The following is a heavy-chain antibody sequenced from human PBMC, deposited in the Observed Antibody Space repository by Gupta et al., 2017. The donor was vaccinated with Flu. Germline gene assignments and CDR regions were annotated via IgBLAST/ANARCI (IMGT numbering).Heavy chain of an antibody. CDR2: ISRTGGST. Sequence: EVQLLESGGGLVQPGGSLRLSCAASGFTFSSYALSWVRQAPGKGLEWVSVISRTGGSTYYADSVKGRFTISRDNSKNTLYLQMNSLRAEDTAVYYCAKDRWGYCSSTTCYFDAFDIWGQGTMVTVSS. V-gene: IGHV3-23*01. J-gene: IGHJ3*02. D-gene: IGHD2-2*01. CDR1: GFTFSSYA. CDR3: AKDRWGYCSSTTCYFDAFDI.